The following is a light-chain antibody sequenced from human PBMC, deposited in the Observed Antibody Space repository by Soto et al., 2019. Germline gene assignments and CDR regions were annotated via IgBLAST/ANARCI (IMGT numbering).Light chain of an antibody. CDR2: QVS. CDR3: MQGTRWPPYT. V-gene: IGKV2-30*01. J-gene: IGKJ2*01. Sequence: DVVMTQSPLSLPVTLGQPAAISCRSSQSLAYVDGNTYLNWFQQRPGQSPRRLIYQVSNRDSGVPDRCSGSGSGTDFTLKISRVEADDVGVYYCMQGTRWPPYTFGQGTKLEIK. CDR1: QSLAYVDGNTY.